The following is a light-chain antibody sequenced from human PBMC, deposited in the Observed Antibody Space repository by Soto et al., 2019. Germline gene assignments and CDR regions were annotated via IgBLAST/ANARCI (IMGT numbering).Light chain of an antibody. J-gene: IGKJ4*01. CDR1: QSINND. Sequence: EVVMAQSPATLSVSPGERVTLSCRASQSINNDLAWYQQKVGQGPRLLIYGASTRATGIPARFSGSGSGTEFTLTISSLQSEDSAVYYCQQYNKWHPLTFGGGTKVEIK. CDR2: GAS. CDR3: QQYNKWHPLT. V-gene: IGKV3-15*01.